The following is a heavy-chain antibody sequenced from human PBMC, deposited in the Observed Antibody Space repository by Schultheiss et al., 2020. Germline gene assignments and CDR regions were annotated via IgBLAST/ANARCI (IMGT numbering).Heavy chain of an antibody. CDR2: ISAYNGNT. CDR3: AREGIRELPYTYYYYYGMDV. J-gene: IGHJ6*02. Sequence: ASVKVSCKASGYTFTSYGISWVRQAPGQGLEWMGWISAYNGNTNYAQKLQGRVTMTTDTSTSTAYMELRSLRSDDTAVYYCAREGIRELPYTYYYYYGMDVWGQGTTVTVSS. V-gene: IGHV1-18*01. CDR1: GYTFTSYG. D-gene: IGHD1-26*01.